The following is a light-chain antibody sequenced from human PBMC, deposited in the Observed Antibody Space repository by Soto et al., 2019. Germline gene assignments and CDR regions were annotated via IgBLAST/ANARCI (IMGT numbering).Light chain of an antibody. J-gene: IGKJ3*01. CDR3: MQPIHWPFT. CDR1: QSLLYSDGKTY. V-gene: IGKV2-30*01. Sequence: DVVLTQSPVSLPVTLGQPASISCRSSQSLLYSDGKTYLNWFHQRPGQSPRRLIYQVSIRDSGAPVRFSGSGSGTEFTLHISRVEAEDMGVYYCMQPIHWPFTFGPGTKVDI. CDR2: QVS.